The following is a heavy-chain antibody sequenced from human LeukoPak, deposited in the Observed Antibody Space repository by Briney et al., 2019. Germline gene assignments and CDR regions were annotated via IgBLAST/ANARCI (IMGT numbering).Heavy chain of an antibody. CDR2: ISSSSSYI. Sequence: GGSLRLSCAASGFTFSSYSMNWVGQAPGKGLEWVSSISSSSSYIYYADSVKGRFTISRDNAKNSLHLQMNSLRAEDTAVYYCARDGGYYYDSSGYPMGAFDIWGQGTMVTVSS. J-gene: IGHJ3*02. D-gene: IGHD3-22*01. V-gene: IGHV3-21*01. CDR3: ARDGGYYYDSSGYPMGAFDI. CDR1: GFTFSSYS.